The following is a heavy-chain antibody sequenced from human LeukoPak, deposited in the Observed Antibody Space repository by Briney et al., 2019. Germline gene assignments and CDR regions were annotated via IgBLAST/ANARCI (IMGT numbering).Heavy chain of an antibody. CDR3: AREGITGTTNWFDP. J-gene: IGHJ5*02. V-gene: IGHV4-31*03. D-gene: IGHD1-7*01. CDR1: GGSISSGGYY. Sequence: PSQTLSLTCTVSGGSISSGGYYWSWIRQHPGKGLEWIGEINHSGSTNYNPSLKSRVTISVDTSKNQFSLKLSSVTAADTAVYYCAREGITGTTNWFDPWGQGTLVTVSS. CDR2: INHSGST.